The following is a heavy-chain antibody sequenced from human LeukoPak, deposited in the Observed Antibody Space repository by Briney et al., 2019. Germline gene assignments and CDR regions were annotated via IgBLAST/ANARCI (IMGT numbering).Heavy chain of an antibody. CDR3: ARALNYYELFDY. CDR2: INHSGST. D-gene: IGHD3-22*01. J-gene: IGHJ4*02. Sequence: PAETLSLTCAVYGGSFSGYYWSWIRQLPGKGLEWIGEINHSGSTNYNPSLKSRVTISVDTSKNQFSLKLSSVTAADTAVYYCARALNYYELFDYWGQGTLVTVSS. V-gene: IGHV4-34*01. CDR1: GGSFSGYY.